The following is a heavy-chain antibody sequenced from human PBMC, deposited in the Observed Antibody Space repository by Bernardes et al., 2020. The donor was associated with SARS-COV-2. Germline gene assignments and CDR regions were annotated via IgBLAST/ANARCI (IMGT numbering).Heavy chain of an antibody. CDR1: GFTFSSYG. D-gene: IGHD3-9*01. V-gene: IGHV3-23*01. CDR3: AKPSRNWLVGVGGFVC. J-gene: IGHJ4*02. CDR2: IRGGGGNK. Sequence: GGSLRLSCAASGFTFSSYGMNWVRQAPGKGLEWVAAIRGGGGNKYYADSVKGRFTISRDNSKNTLYLQMNSLRAEDTAVYYCAKPSRNWLVGVGGFVCWGQGTLVTVSS.